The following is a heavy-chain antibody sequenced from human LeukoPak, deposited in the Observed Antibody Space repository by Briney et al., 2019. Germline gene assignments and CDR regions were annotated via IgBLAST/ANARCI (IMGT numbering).Heavy chain of an antibody. V-gene: IGHV1-2*02. CDR1: GYTFTSYD. CDR2: INPNSGGT. CDR3: ATDSSLDAFDI. J-gene: IGHJ3*02. Sequence: GASVKVSCKASGYTFTSYDINWVRQAPGQGLEWMGWINPNSGGTNYAQKFQGRVTMTRDTSISTAYMELSRLRSDDTAVYYCATDSSLDAFDIWGQGTMVTVSS. D-gene: IGHD6-6*01.